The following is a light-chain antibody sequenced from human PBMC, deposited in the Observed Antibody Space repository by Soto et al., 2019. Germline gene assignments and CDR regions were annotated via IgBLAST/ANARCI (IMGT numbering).Light chain of an antibody. V-gene: IGLV2-14*01. J-gene: IGLJ2*01. CDR3: SSYTGSSTLV. CDR1: SSDVGGYNY. CDR2: DVS. Sequence: QSLLTQPASVSGSPGQSITISCSGTSSDVGGYNYVSWYQQNPGKAPKVMIYDVSSRPSGVSDRFSGSKSGNTASLTISGLQAEDEGDYYCSSYTGSSTLVFGGGTKVTVL.